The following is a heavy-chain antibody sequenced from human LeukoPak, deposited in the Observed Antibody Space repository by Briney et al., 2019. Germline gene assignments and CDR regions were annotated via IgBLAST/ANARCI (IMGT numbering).Heavy chain of an antibody. CDR2: IIHSGST. CDR3: ARGGLTNTIVVVPAAPFDY. D-gene: IGHD2-2*01. Sequence: SETLSLTCAVYGGSFSGYYWSWIRQPPGKGLKWIGEIIHSGSTNYNPSLKSRVTISVDTSKNQFSLKLSSVTAADTAVYYCARGGLTNTIVVVPAAPFDYWGQGTLVTVSS. V-gene: IGHV4-34*01. J-gene: IGHJ4*02. CDR1: GGSFSGYY.